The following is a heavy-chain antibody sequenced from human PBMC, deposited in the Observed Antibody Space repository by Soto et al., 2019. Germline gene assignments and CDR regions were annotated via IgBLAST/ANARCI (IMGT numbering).Heavy chain of an antibody. CDR1: GGSISSYY. CDR2: IYSSGST. D-gene: IGHD3-10*01. CDR3: ARRYGGGFDY. Sequence: QVQLLESGPGLVKPSETLSLTCTVSGGSISSYYWCWIRQPPGKGLEWIGYIYSSGSTNYNPSLKSRVTISVDTSKNQFSLKLSSVTAADTAVYYCARRYGGGFDYWGQGTLVTVSS. V-gene: IGHV4-59*08. J-gene: IGHJ4*02.